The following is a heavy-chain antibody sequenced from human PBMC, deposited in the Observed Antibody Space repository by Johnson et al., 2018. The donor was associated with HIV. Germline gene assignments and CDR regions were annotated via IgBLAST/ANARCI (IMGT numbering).Heavy chain of an antibody. Sequence: VQLVESGGGLVQRGGSLRLSCAASGFTFSNYWMSWVRQAPGKGLEWVANIKQDGSDKYYVDSVKGRVTISRDNARNSLYLQMNSLRAEDTAVYYCASLGGLGGFDIWGQGTMVTVSS. V-gene: IGHV3-7*01. CDR1: GFTFSNYW. J-gene: IGHJ3*02. D-gene: IGHD1-26*01. CDR2: IKQDGSDK. CDR3: ASLGGLGGFDI.